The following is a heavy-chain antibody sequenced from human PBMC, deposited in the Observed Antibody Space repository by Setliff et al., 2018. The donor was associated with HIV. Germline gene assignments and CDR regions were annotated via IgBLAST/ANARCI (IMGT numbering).Heavy chain of an antibody. CDR2: INHSGST. J-gene: IGHJ5*01. CDR3: ARVRLELRQYWFDS. CDR1: GGSFSDYY. V-gene: IGHV4-34*01. Sequence: TLSLTCAVYGGSFSDYYWSWIRQPPGKGLEWIGEINHSGSTNYNPSLKRRVTISVDTSKNQFSLKLNSVTAADTAVYYCARVRLELRQYWFDSWGQGSPVTVS. D-gene: IGHD1-7*01.